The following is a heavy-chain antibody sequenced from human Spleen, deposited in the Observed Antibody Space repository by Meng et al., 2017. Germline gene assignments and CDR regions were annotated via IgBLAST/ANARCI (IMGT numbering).Heavy chain of an antibody. J-gene: IGHJ4*02. V-gene: IGHV4-34*01. CDR3: ASYDSSGYYSRPFDY. CDR1: GGSFSGYY. Sequence: GSLRLSCAVYGGSFSGYYWSWIRQPPGKGLEWIGEINHSGSTNYNPSLKSRVTISVDTSKNQFSLKLSSVTAADTAVYYCASYDSSGYYSRPFDYWAQGTLVTVSS. D-gene: IGHD3-22*01. CDR2: INHSGST.